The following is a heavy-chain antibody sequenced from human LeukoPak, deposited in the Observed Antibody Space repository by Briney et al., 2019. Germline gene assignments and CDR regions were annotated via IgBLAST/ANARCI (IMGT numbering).Heavy chain of an antibody. CDR2: ITNDGSST. J-gene: IGHJ4*02. Sequence: PGGSLRLSCAASGLTFSSHWMHWVRQAPGKGLVWVSRITNDGSSTTYADSVKGRFTVSRDNSKNTLYLQMSSLRAEDTAVYYCAREQYYYGSGSYYALDCWGQGTLVTVSS. CDR1: GLTFSSHW. V-gene: IGHV3-74*01. D-gene: IGHD3-10*01. CDR3: AREQYYYGSGSYYALDC.